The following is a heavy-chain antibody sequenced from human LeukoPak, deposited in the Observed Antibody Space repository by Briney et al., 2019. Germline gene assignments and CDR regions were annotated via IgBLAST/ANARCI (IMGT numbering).Heavy chain of an antibody. D-gene: IGHD3-9*01. CDR1: GGSISSGGYY. CDR2: IYYSGST. V-gene: IGHV4-31*03. J-gene: IGHJ5*02. CDR3: ARGNILTGRPSNWFDP. Sequence: KPSETLSLTCTVSGGSISSGGYYWSWIRQHPGKGLEWIGYIYYSGSTYYNPSLKSRVTISVDTSKNQFSLKLSSVTAADTAVYYCARGNILTGRPSNWFDPWGQGTLVTVSS.